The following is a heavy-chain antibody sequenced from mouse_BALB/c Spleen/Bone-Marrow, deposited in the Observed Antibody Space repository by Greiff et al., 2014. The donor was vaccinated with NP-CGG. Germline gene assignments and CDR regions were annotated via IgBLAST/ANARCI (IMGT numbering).Heavy chain of an antibody. Sequence: EVQLVESGGGLVQPGGSRKLSCAASGFTFSSFGMHWVRQAPEKGLEWVAYISSGSSTIYYADTVKGRFTISRDNPKNTLFLQMTSLRSEDTAVYYCARGVWDQAMDYWGQGTSVTVSS. CDR1: GFTFSSFG. CDR2: ISSGSSTI. V-gene: IGHV5-17*02. J-gene: IGHJ4*01. CDR3: ARGVWDQAMDY. D-gene: IGHD2-10*02.